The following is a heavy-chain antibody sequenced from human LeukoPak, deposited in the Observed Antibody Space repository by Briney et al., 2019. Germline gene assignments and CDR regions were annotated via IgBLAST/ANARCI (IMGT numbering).Heavy chain of an antibody. V-gene: IGHV3-74*01. D-gene: IGHD1-26*01. CDR1: GFTLSSNW. CDR2: FYSDGGRT. CDR3: ARSGRGGAFDI. J-gene: IGHJ3*02. Sequence: GGSLRLSCAGSGFTLSSNWMHWVRQAPGKGLVWVARFYSDGGRTNYADSVKGRFTISGDNAKNTQYLQMSSLRAEDTAVYYWARSGRGGAFDIWGQGTMVTVSS.